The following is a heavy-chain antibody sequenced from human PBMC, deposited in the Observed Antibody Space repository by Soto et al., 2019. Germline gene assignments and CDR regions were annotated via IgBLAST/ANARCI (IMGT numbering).Heavy chain of an antibody. Sequence: EVQLVESGGGLVQPGGSLRLSCVASGLTFSDHHMDWVRQAPGKGLEWVGRIRNKANSYTTDYVASVKGRFTISRDDSKNSLYLQMNSLKPEDTAVYYCARRITGAHPADGAYWGQGTLVTVSS. CDR2: IRNKANSYTT. D-gene: IGHD1-20*01. CDR1: GLTFSDHH. V-gene: IGHV3-72*01. J-gene: IGHJ4*02. CDR3: ARRITGAHPADGAY.